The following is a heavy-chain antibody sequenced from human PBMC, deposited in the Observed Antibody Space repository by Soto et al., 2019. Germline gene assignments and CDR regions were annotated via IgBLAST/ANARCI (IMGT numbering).Heavy chain of an antibody. CDR2: IYYSGST. CDR1: GGSISSSSYY. V-gene: IGHV4-39*01. Sequence: PSETLSLTCTVSGGSISSSSYYWGWIRQPPGKGLEWIGSIYYSGSTYYNPSLKSRVTISVDTSKNQFSLKLSSVTAADTAVYYCARRFSSSWYTYYYYGMDVWGQGTTGTVSS. CDR3: ARRFSSSWYTYYYYGMDV. D-gene: IGHD6-13*01. J-gene: IGHJ6*02.